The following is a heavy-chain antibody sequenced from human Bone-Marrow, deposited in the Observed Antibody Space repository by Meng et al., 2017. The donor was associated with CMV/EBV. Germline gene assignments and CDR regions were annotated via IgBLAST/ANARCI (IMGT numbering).Heavy chain of an antibody. D-gene: IGHD3-3*01. V-gene: IGHV4-59*01. CDR1: GGSISSYY. J-gene: IGHJ3*02. Sequence: SETLSLTCTVSGGSISSYYWSWIRQPPGKGLEWIVYIYYSGSTNYNPSLKSRVTISVDTSKNQFSLKLSSVTAADTAVYYCARGSPFTYYDFWSGYFPHDAFDIWGQGTMVTVSS. CDR3: ARGSPFTYYDFWSGYFPHDAFDI. CDR2: IYYSGST.